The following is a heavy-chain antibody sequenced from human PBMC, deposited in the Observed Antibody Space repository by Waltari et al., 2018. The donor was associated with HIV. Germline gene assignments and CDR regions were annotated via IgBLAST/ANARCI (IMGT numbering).Heavy chain of an antibody. CDR1: GDTFINFG. Sequence: QVQLVHSGDEVKRPGSSVWGSCRTAGDTFINFGISWVRQVPEQGLEWRGGSTPTVGTVTVGRRVQGRVSIIADEPTTTVYIELSRLKSDDTAIYFCARFKSLGRRGDYLFAHWGQGSPVTVSS. J-gene: IGHJ4*02. CDR3: ARFKSLGRRGDYLFAH. D-gene: IGHD4-17*01. CDR2: STPTVGTV. V-gene: IGHV1-69*12.